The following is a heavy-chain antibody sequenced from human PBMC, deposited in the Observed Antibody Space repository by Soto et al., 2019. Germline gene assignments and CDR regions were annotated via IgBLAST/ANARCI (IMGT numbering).Heavy chain of an antibody. V-gene: IGHV3-15*01. CDR2: IKSKTDGGTT. CDR3: TTDPLPAATGYYYYYYYMDV. CDR1: GFTFSNAW. Sequence: EVQLVESGGGLVKPGGSLRLSCAASGFTFSNAWMSWVRQAPGKGLEWVGRIKSKTDGGTTDYAAPVKGRFTISRDDSNNTLHLQMNSLKPEDTAVYYCTTDPLPAATGYYYYYYYMDVWGKGTTVTVSS. D-gene: IGHD2-2*01. J-gene: IGHJ6*03.